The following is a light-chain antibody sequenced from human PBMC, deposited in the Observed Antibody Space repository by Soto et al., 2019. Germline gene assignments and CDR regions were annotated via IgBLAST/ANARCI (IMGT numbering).Light chain of an antibody. CDR3: AVWDDSVRGYV. Sequence: QSVVTQPPSASGTAGQRVTISCSGTSSNIGRNSVYWYQQLPGTAPKLLIYSNHQRPSGVPDRFSGSKSGTSASLAISGLRSEDGADYYCAVWDDSVRGYVFATGTKLTVL. J-gene: IGLJ1*01. CDR2: SNH. CDR1: SSNIGRNS. V-gene: IGLV1-47*02.